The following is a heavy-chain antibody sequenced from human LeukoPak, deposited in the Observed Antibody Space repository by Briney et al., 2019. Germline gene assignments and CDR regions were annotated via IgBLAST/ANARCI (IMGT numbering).Heavy chain of an antibody. CDR2: ISPSGDIT. CDR3: AKGPWLAYPYYFDY. Sequence: GGSLRLSCAASGFIFSSHGMNWVRQAPGKGLEWVSGISPSGDITYYADSVKGRFTISRDNSKNTVYLQMNSLRAEDTAVYYCAKGPWLAYPYYFDYWGQGTLVTVSS. J-gene: IGHJ4*02. D-gene: IGHD6-19*01. V-gene: IGHV3-23*01. CDR1: GFIFSSHG.